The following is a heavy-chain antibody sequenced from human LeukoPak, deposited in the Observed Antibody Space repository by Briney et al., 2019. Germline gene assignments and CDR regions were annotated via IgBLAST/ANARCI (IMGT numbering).Heavy chain of an antibody. Sequence: PPETLSLTCTVSGGSISSYYWSWIRQPPGKGLEWIGYIYYSGSTNYNPSLKSRVTISVDTSKNQFSLKLSSVTAADTAVYYCARRVLQYWFDPWGQGTLVTVSS. D-gene: IGHD3-10*01. J-gene: IGHJ5*02. V-gene: IGHV4-59*08. CDR1: GGSISSYY. CDR2: IYYSGST. CDR3: ARRVLQYWFDP.